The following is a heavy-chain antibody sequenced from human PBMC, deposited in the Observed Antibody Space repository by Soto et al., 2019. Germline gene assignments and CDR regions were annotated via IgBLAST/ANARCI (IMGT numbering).Heavy chain of an antibody. Sequence: QVQLQESGPGLVKPSGTLSLTCAVSGGSISSSNLWRWVRQPPGKGLEWIGEIYHSGSTNYNPSLKSRVNISVHKSKNQFALKLSSVTAADTAVYYCARDSSSSESGYWGQGTLVTVSS. J-gene: IGHJ4*02. CDR3: ARDSSSSESGY. CDR1: GGSISSSNL. V-gene: IGHV4-4*02. D-gene: IGHD6-6*01. CDR2: IYHSGST.